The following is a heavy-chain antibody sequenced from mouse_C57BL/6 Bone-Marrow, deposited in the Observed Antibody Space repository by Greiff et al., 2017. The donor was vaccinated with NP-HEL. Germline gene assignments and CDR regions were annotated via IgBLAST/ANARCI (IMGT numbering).Heavy chain of an antibody. J-gene: IGHJ4*01. D-gene: IGHD2-4*01. V-gene: IGHV5-15*04. CDR2: ISNLAYSI. CDR3: ARQVYYEYDGGYAMDY. CDR1: GFTFSDYG. Sequence: EVKLVESGGGLVQPGGSLKLSCAASGFTFSDYGMAWVRQAPRKGPEWVAFISNLAYSIYYADTVTGRFTISRENAKNTLYLEMSSLRSEDTAMYYCARQVYYEYDGGYAMDYWGQGTSVTVSS.